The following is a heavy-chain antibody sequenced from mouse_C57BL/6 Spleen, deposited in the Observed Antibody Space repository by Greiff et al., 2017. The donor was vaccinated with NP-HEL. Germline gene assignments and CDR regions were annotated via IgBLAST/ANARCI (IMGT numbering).Heavy chain of an antibody. CDR3: ARWGGPFCY. CDR1: GYTFTSYW. V-gene: IGHV1-50*01. J-gene: IGHJ2*01. CDR2: IDPSDSYT. Sequence: QVQLQQPGAELVKPGASVKLSCKASGYTFTSYWMQWVKQRPGQGLEWIGEIDPSDSYTNYNQKFKGKATLTVDKSSSTAYMQLISLTSEDSAGYYCARWGGPFCYWGQGTTLTVSS.